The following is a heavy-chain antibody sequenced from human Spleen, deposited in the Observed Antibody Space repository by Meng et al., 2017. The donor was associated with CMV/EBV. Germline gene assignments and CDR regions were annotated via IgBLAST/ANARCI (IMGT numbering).Heavy chain of an antibody. D-gene: IGHD4-11*01. CDR3: ARDVHYSNYRYYYYGMDV. CDR2: IIPYNGNT. CDR1: GYTFTTYG. J-gene: IGHJ6*02. V-gene: IGHV1-18*01. Sequence: ASVKVSCKASGYTFTTYGISWVRQAPGQGLEWMGWIIPYNGNTNYAQRLQGRVTMTRNTSISTAYMELSSLRSEDTAVYYCARDVHYSNYRYYYYGMDVWGQGTTVTVSS.